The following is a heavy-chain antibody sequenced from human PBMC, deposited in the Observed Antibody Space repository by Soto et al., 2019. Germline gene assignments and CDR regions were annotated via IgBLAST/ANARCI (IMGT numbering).Heavy chain of an antibody. D-gene: IGHD3-9*01. CDR1: GYKFTSFG. Sequence: QVQLVQSGAEVRKPGASVKVSCKASGYKFTSFGINWVRQAPGQGLEWMGWINVHNGNTEYAQNLRGRVTMTTDTSTNTANMELRSQTSDDTAVYYCARHYNIVTGYFSGSDYWGQGTLVTVSS. CDR2: INVHNGNT. J-gene: IGHJ4*02. CDR3: ARHYNIVTGYFSGSDY. V-gene: IGHV1-18*01.